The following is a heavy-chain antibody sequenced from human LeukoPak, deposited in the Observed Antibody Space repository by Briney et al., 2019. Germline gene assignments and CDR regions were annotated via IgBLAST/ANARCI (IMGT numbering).Heavy chain of an antibody. CDR2: IKQDGSEK. D-gene: IGHD4-17*01. CDR3: ARGYYGDYFVEFDL. Sequence: GGSLRLSCAASGFTFSSYWMSWVRQAPGKGLEWVANIKQDGSEKYYVDSVKGRFTISRDNAKNSLYLQMNSLRAEDTAVYYCARGYYGDYFVEFDLWGRGTLVTVSS. CDR1: GFTFSSYW. J-gene: IGHJ2*01. V-gene: IGHV3-7*01.